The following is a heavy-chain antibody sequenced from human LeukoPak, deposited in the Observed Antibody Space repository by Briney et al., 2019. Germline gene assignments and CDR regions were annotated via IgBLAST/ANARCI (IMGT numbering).Heavy chain of an antibody. CDR2: ISSSGGSI. V-gene: IGHV3-48*03. Sequence: PGGSLRLSCAASGFNFSGSEMNWVRQAPGKGLEWVSGISSSGGSIYYADSVQGRFTISRDNAKKSLHLQMNSLRAEDTAVYYCAAAGFDYWGQGTLVTVSS. CDR3: AAAGFDY. CDR1: GFNFSGSE. J-gene: IGHJ4*02.